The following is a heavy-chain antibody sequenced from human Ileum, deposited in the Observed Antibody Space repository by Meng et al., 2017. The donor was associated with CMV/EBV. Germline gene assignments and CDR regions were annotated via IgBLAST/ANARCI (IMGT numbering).Heavy chain of an antibody. CDR2: IYSGGGT. D-gene: IGHD3-22*01. Sequence: GESLKISCAASGFTVSRSYMTWVRQAPGKGLEWVSIIYSGGGTYYADSVKGRFTIPRDNSKNTLYLQMNSLRTEDTAVYYCARDPSSPSSSGYYYDWGQGTLVTVSS. V-gene: IGHV3-66*02. CDR3: ARDPSSPSSSGYYYD. CDR1: GFTVSRSY. J-gene: IGHJ4*02.